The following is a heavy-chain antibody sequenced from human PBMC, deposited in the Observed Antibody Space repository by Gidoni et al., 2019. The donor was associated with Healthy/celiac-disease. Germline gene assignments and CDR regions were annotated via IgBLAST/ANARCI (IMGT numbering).Heavy chain of an antibody. Sequence: GLEWMGGIIPIFGTANYAQKFQGRVTITADESTSTAYMELSSLRSEDTAVYYCARFDMSRYDSSGYYENFDYWGQGTLVTVSS. D-gene: IGHD3-22*01. V-gene: IGHV1-69*01. CDR3: ARFDMSRYDSSGYYENFDY. J-gene: IGHJ4*02. CDR2: IIPIFGTA.